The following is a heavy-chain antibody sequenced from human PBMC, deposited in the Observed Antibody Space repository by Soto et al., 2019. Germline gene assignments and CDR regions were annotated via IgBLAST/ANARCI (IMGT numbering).Heavy chain of an antibody. D-gene: IGHD3-22*01. V-gene: IGHV3-15*07. CDR3: STFFNPPGYYYDSRGYLPFDY. J-gene: IGHJ4*02. CDR1: GFTFSNAW. CDR2: IKSKTDGGTT. Sequence: GGSLRLSCAASGFTFSNAWMNWVRQAPGKGLEWVGRIKSKTDGGTTDYAAPVKGRFTISRDDSKNTLYLQMNSLKTEDTAVYYFSTFFNPPGYYYDSRGYLPFDYWGQGTLVTVPQ.